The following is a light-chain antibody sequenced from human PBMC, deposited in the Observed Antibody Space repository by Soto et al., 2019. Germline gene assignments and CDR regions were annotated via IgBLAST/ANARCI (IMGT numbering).Light chain of an antibody. CDR3: QQTFSRPYT. V-gene: IGKV1-39*01. CDR1: QTVRYN. J-gene: IGKJ2*01. CDR2: AAS. Sequence: DIQMTQSPSSLSASVGDRVTITCRASQTVRYNLNWYQQKPGKAPELLIYAASTLEPGVPSRFRGSGSGTDFTLTVSSLQPEDFATYHCQQTFSRPYTFGQGTKLQIK.